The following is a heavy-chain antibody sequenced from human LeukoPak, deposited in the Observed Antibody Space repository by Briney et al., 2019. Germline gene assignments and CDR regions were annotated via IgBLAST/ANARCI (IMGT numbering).Heavy chain of an antibody. CDR2: FDPEDGET. D-gene: IGHD6-19*01. Sequence: ASVKVSCKVSGYTLTELSMHWVRQAPGKGLEWMGGFDPEDGETIYAQKFQGRVTMTEDTSTDTAYMELSSLRSDDTAVYYCARDGVAVAGTTPFDYWGQGTLVTVSS. V-gene: IGHV1-24*01. CDR1: GYTLTELS. J-gene: IGHJ4*02. CDR3: ARDGVAVAGTTPFDY.